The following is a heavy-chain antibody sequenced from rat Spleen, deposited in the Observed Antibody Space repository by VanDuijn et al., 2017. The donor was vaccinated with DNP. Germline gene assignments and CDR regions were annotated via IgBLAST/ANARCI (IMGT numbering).Heavy chain of an antibody. Sequence: EVQLVESGGGLVQPGRSLKVSCAASGFPFSDYYMAWVRLAPKRGLEWVTSITYEGSTTYYGDSVKGRFTVSRDNAKSTLYLQMNSLRSEDMATYYCARWYNSGYYFDYWGQGVMVTVSS. J-gene: IGHJ2*01. V-gene: IGHV5-22*01. CDR2: ITYEGSTT. CDR3: ARWYNSGYYFDY. CDR1: GFPFSDYY. D-gene: IGHD4-3*01.